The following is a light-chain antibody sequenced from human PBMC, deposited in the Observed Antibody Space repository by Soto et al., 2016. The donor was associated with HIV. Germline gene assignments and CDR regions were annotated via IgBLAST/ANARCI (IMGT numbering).Light chain of an antibody. Sequence: DIQMTQSPSSLSASVGDRVTITCRASQGISNSLAWYQQKPGKAPKLLLYAASRLESGVPSRFSGSGSGTDYTLIISSLQPEDFATYYCQQSYNTPRTFGQGTMVEIK. V-gene: IGKV1-NL1*01. J-gene: IGKJ1*01. CDR1: QGISNS. CDR3: QQSYNTPRT. CDR2: AAS.